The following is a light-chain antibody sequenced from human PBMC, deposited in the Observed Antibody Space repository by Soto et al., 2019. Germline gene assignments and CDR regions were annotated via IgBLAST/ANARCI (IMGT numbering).Light chain of an antibody. J-gene: IGLJ1*01. CDR2: EVS. Sequence: QSVLAQPPPASGSPGQSVTISCTGTSSDVGGYNYVSWYQQHPGKAPKLMIYEVSKRPSGVPDRFSGSKSGNTASLTVSGLQAEDEADYYCSSRTVFGTGTRSPS. CDR1: SSDVGGYNY. V-gene: IGLV2-8*01. CDR3: SSRTV.